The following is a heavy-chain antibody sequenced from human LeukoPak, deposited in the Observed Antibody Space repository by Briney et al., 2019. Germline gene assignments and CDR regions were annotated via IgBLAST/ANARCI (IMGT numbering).Heavy chain of an antibody. J-gene: IGHJ5*02. Sequence: SETLSLTCTVSGGSISSYYWSWIRQPPGKGLEWIGYIYYSGSTNYNPSLKSRVTISVDTSKNQFSLKLSSVTAADTAVYYCARASRITIFGVPSPWGQGTLVTVSS. D-gene: IGHD3-3*01. CDR1: GGSISSYY. CDR3: ARASRITIFGVPSP. V-gene: IGHV4-59*01. CDR2: IYYSGST.